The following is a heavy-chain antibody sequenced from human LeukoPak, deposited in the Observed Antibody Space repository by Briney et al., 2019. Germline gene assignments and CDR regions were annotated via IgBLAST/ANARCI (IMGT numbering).Heavy chain of an antibody. CDR3: TSLSITGKDY. D-gene: IGHD7-27*01. V-gene: IGHV3-73*01. Sequence: GGSLKLSCAASGFTFSGSAMHWVRQASGKGLEWVGRIRSKANSYATAYAASAKGRFTISRDDSKNTAYLQMNSLKTEDTAVYYCTSLSITGKDYWGQGTLVTVSS. CDR2: IRSKANSYAT. J-gene: IGHJ4*02. CDR1: GFTFSGSA.